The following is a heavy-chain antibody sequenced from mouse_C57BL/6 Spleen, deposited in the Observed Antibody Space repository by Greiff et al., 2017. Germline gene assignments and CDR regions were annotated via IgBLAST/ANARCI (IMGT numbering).Heavy chain of an antibody. CDR3: AREDGSTYYFDY. D-gene: IGHD1-1*01. V-gene: IGHV5-9*01. CDR2: ISGGGGNT. CDR1: GFTFSSYT. Sequence: EVKLMESGGGLVKPGGSLKLSCAASGFTFSSYTMSWVRQTPEKRLEWVATISGGGGNTYYPDSVKGRFTISRANAKNTLYLKMSSLRSEDTALYYWAREDGSTYYFDYWGQGTTLTVSS. J-gene: IGHJ2*01.